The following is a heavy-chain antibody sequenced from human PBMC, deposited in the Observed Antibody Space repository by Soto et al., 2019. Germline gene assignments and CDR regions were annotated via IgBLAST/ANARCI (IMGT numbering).Heavy chain of an antibody. V-gene: IGHV1-18*01. J-gene: IGHJ4*02. CDR1: GYTFTSYG. CDR2: ISGYDGNT. CDR3: VKDSPIGSVFSGYDDIDS. Sequence: ASVKVSCKASGYTFTSYGISWVRQAPGQGLEWVGWISGYDGNTDYAHKFRGRVTMTTDTSTNTAYMDLRSLRSDDTAVYYCVKDSPIGSVFSGYDDIDSWGQGTPVTVSS. D-gene: IGHD5-12*01.